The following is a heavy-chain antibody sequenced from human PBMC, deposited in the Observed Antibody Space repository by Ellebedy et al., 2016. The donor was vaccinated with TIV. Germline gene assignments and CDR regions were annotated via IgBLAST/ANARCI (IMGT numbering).Heavy chain of an antibody. CDR3: ARSISGNFFY. CDR1: GGSINSYY. V-gene: IGHV4-4*07. CDR2: IYSSGST. J-gene: IGHJ4*02. D-gene: IGHD2-15*01. Sequence: MPSETLSLTCNVSGGSINSYYWSWIRQPAGQSLEWIGHIYSSGSTMYNPSLRSRVTMSVDTSKNQFSLKLRSVTAAEPAIYYCARSISGNFFYWGQGILVTVSS.